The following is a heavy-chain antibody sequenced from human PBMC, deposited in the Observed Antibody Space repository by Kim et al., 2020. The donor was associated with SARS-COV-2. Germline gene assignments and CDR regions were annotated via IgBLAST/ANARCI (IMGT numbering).Heavy chain of an antibody. V-gene: IGHV3-64D*06. D-gene: IGHD5-12*01. CDR3: VKHRGNRIYVAGEH. J-gene: IGHJ4*02. Sequence: ADSVKGRFTISRDNSKNTLYLQMSSLRAEDTAVYYCVKHRGNRIYVAGEHWGQGTLVTVSS.